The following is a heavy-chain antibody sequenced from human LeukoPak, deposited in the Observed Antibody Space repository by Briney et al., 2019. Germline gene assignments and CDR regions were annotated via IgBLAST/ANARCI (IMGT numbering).Heavy chain of an antibody. CDR1: GYTFTDYY. J-gene: IGHJ4*02. CDR3: ATGDYGDYRRFDY. D-gene: IGHD4-17*01. V-gene: IGHV1-2*02. CDR2: INPNSGGT. Sequence: ASVKVSCKASGYTFTDYYMHWVRQAPGQGLEWMGWINPNSGGTNYAQKFQGRVTMTRDTSISTAYMELRSLRSDDTAVYYCATGDYGDYRRFDYWGQGTLVTVSS.